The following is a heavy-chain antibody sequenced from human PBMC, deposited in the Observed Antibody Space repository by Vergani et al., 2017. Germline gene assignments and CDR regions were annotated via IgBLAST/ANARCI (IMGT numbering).Heavy chain of an antibody. J-gene: IGHJ4*02. D-gene: IGHD3-10*01. CDR2: IYTSGST. V-gene: IGHV4-61*02. CDR3: ARVWLRAFDY. CDR1: GGSISSGSYY. Sequence: QVQLQESGPGLVKPSQTLSLTCTVSGGSISSGSYYWSWIRQPAGKGLEWIGRIYTSGSTNYNPSLKSRVTISVDTSKNQFSLKLSSVTAADTAVYYCARVWLRAFDYWGQGTLVTVSS.